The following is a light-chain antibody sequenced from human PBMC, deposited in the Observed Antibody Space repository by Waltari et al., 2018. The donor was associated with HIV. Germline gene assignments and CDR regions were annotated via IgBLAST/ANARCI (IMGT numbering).Light chain of an antibody. CDR1: QSISSH. Sequence: DIQMTQSPSSLSASVENRVIITSRASQSISSHLNWYQQKPGKATKLLIYAAYNLQSGVPPRFSGSGSGTDFTLTISSLQPEDFATYYCQQSYSSPLPVGGGTKVEIK. J-gene: IGKJ4*01. CDR2: AAY. V-gene: IGKV1-39*01. CDR3: QQSYSSPLP.